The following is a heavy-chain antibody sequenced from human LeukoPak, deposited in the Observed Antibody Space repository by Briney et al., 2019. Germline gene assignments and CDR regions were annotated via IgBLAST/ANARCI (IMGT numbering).Heavy chain of an antibody. V-gene: IGHV1-8*03. CDR1: GYTFTSYD. CDR2: MNPNSGNT. Sequence: ASVKVSCKASGYTFTSYDINWVRQATGQGFEWMGWMNPNSGNTGYAQKFQGRVTITRNTSISTAYMELSSLRSEDTAVYYCARSMPPTGTPRRRSRWFDPWGQGTLVTVSS. J-gene: IGHJ5*02. D-gene: IGHD1-1*01. CDR3: ARSMPPTGTPRRRSRWFDP.